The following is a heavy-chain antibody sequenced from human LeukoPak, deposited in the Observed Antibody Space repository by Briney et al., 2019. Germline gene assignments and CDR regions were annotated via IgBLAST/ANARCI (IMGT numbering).Heavy chain of an antibody. CDR1: GFTVSSKY. J-gene: IGHJ3*02. V-gene: IGHV3-53*01. Sequence: GRSLRLSCAASGFTVSSKYMTWVRQAPGKGLEWVSVIYSDGRTYYADSVKGRFTISRDISKNTLHLQMSSLRADDTAVYYCAKMVGATDAFDIWGQGTMVTVSS. CDR3: AKMVGATDAFDI. CDR2: IYSDGRT. D-gene: IGHD1-26*01.